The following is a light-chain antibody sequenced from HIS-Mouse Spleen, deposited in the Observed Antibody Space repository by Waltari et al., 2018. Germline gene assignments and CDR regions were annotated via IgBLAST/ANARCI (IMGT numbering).Light chain of an antibody. CDR1: RSDVGSYNL. Sequence: QSALTHPASVSGSPGQSITISCTGTRSDVGSYNLLSWYQQHPGKAPKLMIYEGSKRPSGVSNRFSGSKSGNTASLTISGLQAEDEADYYCCSYAGSSTFEVFGGGTKLTVL. CDR3: CSYAGSSTFEV. J-gene: IGLJ2*01. CDR2: EGS. V-gene: IGLV2-23*03.